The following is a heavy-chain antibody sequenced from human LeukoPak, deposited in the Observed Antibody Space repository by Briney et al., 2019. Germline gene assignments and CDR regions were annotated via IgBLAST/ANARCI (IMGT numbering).Heavy chain of an antibody. J-gene: IGHJ6*04. D-gene: IGHD3-10*01. CDR2: VTGTGGNT. V-gene: IGHV3-23*01. Sequence: GGSLRLSCAVSGFIFKNYAMNWVRQAPGKGLEVVSTVTGTGGNTYHADSVQGRVTISRDNYKNMLYLEMHSLRAEATAVYYCAKDKLARVGDQFFSPASHYHYGMDVWGKGATVTVSS. CDR3: AKDKLARVGDQFFSPASHYHYGMDV. CDR1: GFIFKNYA.